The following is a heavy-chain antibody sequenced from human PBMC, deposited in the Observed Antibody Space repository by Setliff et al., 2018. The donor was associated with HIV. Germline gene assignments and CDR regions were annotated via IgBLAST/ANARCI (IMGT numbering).Heavy chain of an antibody. Sequence: GASVKVSCKASGYTFTTYAIHWVRQAPGQRLEWMGWINTGNGNTKYSQEFQGRVTITRDTSASTAYMELTSVTAADSAVYYRARESYGSGTYDYWGQGTLVTVS. CDR1: GYTFTTYA. CDR3: ARESYGSGTYDY. D-gene: IGHD3-10*01. CDR2: INTGNGNT. V-gene: IGHV1-3*04. J-gene: IGHJ4*02.